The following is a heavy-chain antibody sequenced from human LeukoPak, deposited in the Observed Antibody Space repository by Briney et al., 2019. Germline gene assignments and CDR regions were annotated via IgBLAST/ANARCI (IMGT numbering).Heavy chain of an antibody. D-gene: IGHD3-22*01. Sequence: GGSLRLSCAVSGFTLSNYGMSWVRQAPGKGLEWVAGISGSGGRTNYADSVKGRFTIPRDNPKNTLYLQMNSLRVEDTAVYFCAKRGVVIRVILVGFHKEAYYFDSWGQGALVTVSS. J-gene: IGHJ4*02. CDR2: ISGSGGRT. CDR3: AKRGVVIRVILVGFHKEAYYFDS. CDR1: GFTLSNYG. V-gene: IGHV3-23*01.